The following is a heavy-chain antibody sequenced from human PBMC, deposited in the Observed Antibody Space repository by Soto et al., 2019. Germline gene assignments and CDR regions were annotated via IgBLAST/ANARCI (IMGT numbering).Heavy chain of an antibody. CDR3: ARIHVDTAMAVDY. Sequence: GASVKVSCKASGGTFSSYAISWVRQAPGQGLEWMGGIIPIFGTANYAQKFQGRVTITADESTSTAYMELSSLRSEDTAVYYCARIHVDTAMAVDYWGQGTLVTVSS. D-gene: IGHD5-18*01. V-gene: IGHV1-69*13. J-gene: IGHJ4*02. CDR1: GGTFSSYA. CDR2: IIPIFGTA.